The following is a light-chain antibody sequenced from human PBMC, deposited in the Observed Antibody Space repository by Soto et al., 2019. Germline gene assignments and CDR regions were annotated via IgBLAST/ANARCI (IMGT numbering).Light chain of an antibody. Sequence: EIVMTQSPATLSVSPGERATLSCRASQSVSSNLAWYQQKPGQAPRLLIYDASTRATDIPARFSGSGSGTEFTLTISSLQSEDFAVYYCQQYNNWPPKHTFGQGTKLEIK. J-gene: IGKJ2*01. V-gene: IGKV3-15*01. CDR2: DAS. CDR3: QQYNNWPPKHT. CDR1: QSVSSN.